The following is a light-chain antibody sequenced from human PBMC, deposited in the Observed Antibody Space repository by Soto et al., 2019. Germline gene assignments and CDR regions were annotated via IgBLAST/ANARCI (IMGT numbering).Light chain of an antibody. CDR2: EVS. V-gene: IGLV2-23*02. CDR3: CPYARRSPSYA. Sequence: QSALTQPAPVRGSPGQSITISCPGTRRDGGSYNLVSWYQRHPGKAPKLMIYEVSKRRSGVSNRFSGSKPGNTASLTISALPAEDETDYYCCPYARRSPSYAFETRTRVTVL. J-gene: IGLJ1*01. CDR1: RRDGGSYNL.